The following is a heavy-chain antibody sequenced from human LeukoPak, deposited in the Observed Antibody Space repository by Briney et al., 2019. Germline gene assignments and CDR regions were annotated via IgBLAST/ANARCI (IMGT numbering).Heavy chain of an antibody. CDR2: ISSSSSTI. CDR3: ARDKYGSGSENDY. CDR1: GFTFSSYS. D-gene: IGHD3-10*01. V-gene: IGHV3-48*04. J-gene: IGHJ4*02. Sequence: GSLRLSCAASGFTFSSYSMNWVRQAPGKGLEWVSYISSSSSTIYYADSVKGRFTISRDNAKNSLYLQMNSLRAEDTAVYYCARDKYGSGSENDYWGQGTLVTVSS.